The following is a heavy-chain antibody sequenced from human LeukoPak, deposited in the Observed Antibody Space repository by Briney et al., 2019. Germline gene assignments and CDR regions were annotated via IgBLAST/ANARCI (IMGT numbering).Heavy chain of an antibody. V-gene: IGHV3-21*01. CDR1: GFTFSSYS. CDR2: ISSSSSYI. Sequence: KPGGSLRLSCAASGFTFSSYSMNWVRQAPGKGLEWVSSISSSSSYIYYADSVKGRFTISRDNAKNSLYPQMNSLRAEDTAVYYCARDLRGTSYFDYWGQGTLVTVSS. J-gene: IGHJ4*02. CDR3: ARDLRGTSYFDY. D-gene: IGHD2-2*01.